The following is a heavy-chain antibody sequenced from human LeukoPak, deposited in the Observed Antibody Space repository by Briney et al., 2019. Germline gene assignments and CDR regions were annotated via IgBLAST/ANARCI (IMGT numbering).Heavy chain of an antibody. D-gene: IGHD1-1*01. J-gene: IGHJ4*02. CDR2: ISGSGGST. Sequence: GGSLRLSCAASGFTFSTYWMAWVRQAPGKGLEWVSAISGSGGSTYYADSVKGRFTISRDNSKNTLYLQMNSLRAEDTAVYYCAKDFELERRVSYFDYWGQGTLVTVSS. V-gene: IGHV3-23*01. CDR3: AKDFELERRVSYFDY. CDR1: GFTFSTYW.